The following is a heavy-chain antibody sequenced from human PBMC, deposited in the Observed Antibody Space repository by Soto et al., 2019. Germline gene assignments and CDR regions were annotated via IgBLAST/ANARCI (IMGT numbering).Heavy chain of an antibody. CDR2: INHSGST. V-gene: IGHV4-34*01. D-gene: IGHD3-16*01. CDR3: ASGATWGTGYNWLDP. CDR1: GGSFSGYY. J-gene: IGHJ5*02. Sequence: QVQLQQWGAGLLKPSETLSLTCAVYGGSFSGYYWSWIRQPPGKGMEWIGEINHSGSTNYNPSLKSRVTRSVDMSKNQFSLKLSSVTAADTAVYYCASGATWGTGYNWLDPWGQGTLVTVSS.